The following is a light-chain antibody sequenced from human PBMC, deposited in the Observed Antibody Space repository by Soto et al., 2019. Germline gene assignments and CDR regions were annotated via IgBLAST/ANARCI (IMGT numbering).Light chain of an antibody. Sequence: EIVLTQSPGTLSLSPGERATLSCRASQSVSNNYLAWYQQKPGQAPRLLIYGASNRATGIPDRFSGSGSGTDFTLTISGLQSEDFAVYYCQQDHNWPPKTFGQGTKVDIK. CDR1: QSVSNNY. CDR3: QQDHNWPPKT. CDR2: GAS. J-gene: IGKJ1*01. V-gene: IGKV3-20*01.